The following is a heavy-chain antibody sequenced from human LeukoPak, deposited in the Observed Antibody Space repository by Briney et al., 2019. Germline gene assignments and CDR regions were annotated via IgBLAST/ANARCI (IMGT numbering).Heavy chain of an antibody. V-gene: IGHV1-8*03. CDR3: ARETSNYDFWSGYSYYYMDV. CDR1: GYTFTTYG. CDR2: MNPNSGNT. Sequence: ASVKVSCKASGYTFTTYGINWVRQATGQGLEWMGWMNPNSGNTGYAQKFQGRVTITRNTSISTAYMELSSLRSEDTAVYYCARETSNYDFWSGYSYYYMDVWGKGTTVTVSS. D-gene: IGHD3-3*01. J-gene: IGHJ6*03.